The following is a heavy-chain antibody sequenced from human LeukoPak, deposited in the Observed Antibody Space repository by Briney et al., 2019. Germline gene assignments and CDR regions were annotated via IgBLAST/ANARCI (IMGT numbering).Heavy chain of an antibody. CDR3: ASLSTIVVVVAATPNYFDY. Sequence: GGSLRLSCAASGFTFSSYAMSWVRQAPGKGLEWVSAISGSGGSTYYADSVKGRFTISRDNAKNSLYLQMNSLRAEDTAVYYCASLSTIVVVVAATPNYFDYWGQGTLVTVSS. J-gene: IGHJ4*02. CDR2: ISGSGGST. CDR1: GFTFSSYA. D-gene: IGHD2-15*01. V-gene: IGHV3-23*01.